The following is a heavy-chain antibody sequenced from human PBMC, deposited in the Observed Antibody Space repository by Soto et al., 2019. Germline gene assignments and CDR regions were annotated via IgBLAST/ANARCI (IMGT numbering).Heavy chain of an antibody. Sequence: QMQLVQSGPEVKKPGTSVKVSCKASGFTFTSSAMQGVRQARGQRLEWIGWIVVGSGNTNYAQKFQERVTITRDMSTSTAYMELSSLRSEDTAVYYCAAWFGELLQGMDVWGHGTTVTVSS. CDR2: IVVGSGNT. J-gene: IGHJ6*02. D-gene: IGHD3-10*01. CDR3: AAWFGELLQGMDV. CDR1: GFTFTSSA. V-gene: IGHV1-58*02.